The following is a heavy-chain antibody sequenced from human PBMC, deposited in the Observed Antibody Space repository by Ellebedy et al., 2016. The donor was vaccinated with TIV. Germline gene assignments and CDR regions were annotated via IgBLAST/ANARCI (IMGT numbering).Heavy chain of an antibody. CDR1: GYTFTSYD. CDR3: AADCGGDCSPGVDY. J-gene: IGHJ4*02. D-gene: IGHD2-21*02. Sequence: ASVKVSXKASGYTFTSYDINWVRQATGQGLEWMGWMNPNSGNTGYAQKFQGRVTMTRNTSISTAYMELSSLRSEDTAVYYCAADCGGDCSPGVDYWGQGTLVTVSS. CDR2: MNPNSGNT. V-gene: IGHV1-8*01.